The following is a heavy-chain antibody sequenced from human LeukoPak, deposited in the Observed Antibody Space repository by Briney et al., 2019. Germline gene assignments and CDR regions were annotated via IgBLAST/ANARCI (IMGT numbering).Heavy chain of an antibody. Sequence: GGSLRLSCVGSGFTFSSYAMNWVRQAPGKGLEWVSSISSNNNVYYADSVKGQFTISRDNAKNSLSLQMNSLRGEDTAVYYCGREDCNNVRCYGASDAWGQGTLVTVSS. J-gene: IGHJ5*02. D-gene: IGHD2-2*01. CDR3: GREDCNNVRCYGASDA. V-gene: IGHV3-69-1*01. CDR2: ISSNNNV. CDR1: GFTFSSYA.